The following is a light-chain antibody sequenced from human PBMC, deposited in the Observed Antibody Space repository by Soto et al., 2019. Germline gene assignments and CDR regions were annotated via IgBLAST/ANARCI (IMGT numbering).Light chain of an antibody. CDR3: QQYGTPPLT. Sequence: EIVLTQSPGTLSLSPGERATLSCRASQSVTSGYLAWYQQKPGQAPRLLIYGASSRATGIPDRFSGSGSGTDFTLTISRLEPEDFAVYYCQQYGTPPLTFGGGTKVDIK. CDR2: GAS. V-gene: IGKV3-20*01. CDR1: QSVTSGY. J-gene: IGKJ4*01.